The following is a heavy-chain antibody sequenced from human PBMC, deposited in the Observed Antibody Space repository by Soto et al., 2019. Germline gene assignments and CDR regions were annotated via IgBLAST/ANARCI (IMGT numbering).Heavy chain of an antibody. CDR3: TRGGTASSSYYNPMDV. CDR2: GRNKDEGYTP. CDR1: GFTFSDHY. Sequence: GGSLRLSCAASGFTFSDHYMDWVRQAPGKGLEWVGRGRNKDEGYTPEYAASVKGRFTISRDDSQKSLYLQMNSLRIEDTAVYFCTRGGTASSSYYNPMDVWGQGTTVTVSS. J-gene: IGHJ6*02. D-gene: IGHD6-6*01. V-gene: IGHV3-72*01.